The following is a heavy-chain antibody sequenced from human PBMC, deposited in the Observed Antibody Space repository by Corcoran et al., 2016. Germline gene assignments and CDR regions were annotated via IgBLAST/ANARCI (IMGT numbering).Heavy chain of an antibody. V-gene: IGHV3-15*01. D-gene: IGHD3-3*01. CDR2: IKSKTDGGTT. Sequence: EVQLVESGGGLVKPGGSLRLSCEASGFTFSNAWMSWVRQAPEKGLEWVGRIKSKTDGGTTDYAAPVKGRFTISRDDSTNTLYLQMNSLKTEDTAVDYCTTDSDWYDEFWSGYNYWGQGTLVTVSS. CDR1: GFTFSNAW. CDR3: TTDSDWYDEFWSGYNY. J-gene: IGHJ4*02.